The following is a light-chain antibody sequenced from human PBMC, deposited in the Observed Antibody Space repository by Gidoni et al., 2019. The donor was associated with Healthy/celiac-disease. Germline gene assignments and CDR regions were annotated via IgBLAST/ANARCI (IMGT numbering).Light chain of an antibody. Sequence: EIVMTQSPPTLSVSPGERATLYCRASQSVSSNLAWYQQKPGQTPRLLIYGASTRATGIAARFIGSGSGTEFTLTISSLQSEDFAVYYCQQYNNWPPSTFGQGTKLEIK. CDR1: QSVSSN. V-gene: IGKV3D-15*01. CDR2: GAS. J-gene: IGKJ2*01. CDR3: QQYNNWPPST.